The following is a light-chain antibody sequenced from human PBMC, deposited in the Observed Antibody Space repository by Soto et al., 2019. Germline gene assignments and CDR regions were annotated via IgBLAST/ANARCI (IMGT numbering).Light chain of an antibody. CDR3: QTWGTDIPWV. J-gene: IGLJ3*02. CDR1: SGHSRYA. V-gene: IGLV4-69*01. CDR2: LNSDGSH. Sequence: QSVLTQSPSASASLGASVNLTCTLSSGHSRYAIAWHQQQPEKGPRYLMRLNSDGSHNKGDGIPDRFSGSTSGAERYLTISSLQSEDEADYYCQTWGTDIPWVFGGGTKVTVL.